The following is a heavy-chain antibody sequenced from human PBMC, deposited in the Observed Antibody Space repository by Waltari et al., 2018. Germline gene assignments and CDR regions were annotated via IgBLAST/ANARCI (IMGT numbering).Heavy chain of an antibody. CDR1: GGTFSSYA. CDR2: IIPIFGTA. V-gene: IGHV1-69*13. J-gene: IGHJ6*03. CDR3: ARVTVGDYMDV. Sequence: QVQLVQSGAEVKKPGSSVKVSCKASGGTFSSYAISWVRQAHGQGLEWMGRIIPIFGTANYAQQFQGRVTSTADKSTRTAYMALSSLRSDDTAVYYCARVTVGDYMDVWGKGTTVTISS. D-gene: IGHD2-15*01.